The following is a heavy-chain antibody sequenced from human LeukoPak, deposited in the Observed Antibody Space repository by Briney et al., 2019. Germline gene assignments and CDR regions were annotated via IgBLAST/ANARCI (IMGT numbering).Heavy chain of an antibody. J-gene: IGHJ4*02. CDR3: ARAAAGSLDS. CDR1: GYNFNNYG. CDR2: ISAYNGNT. V-gene: IGHV1-18*01. D-gene: IGHD6-13*01. Sequence: ASVKVSCKASGYNFNNYGISWLRQAPGQGLEWMGWISAYNGNTNYAQKLQGRVTMTTDTSTSTAYMELRSLRSDDTAVYYCARAAAGSLDSWGQGTLVTVSS.